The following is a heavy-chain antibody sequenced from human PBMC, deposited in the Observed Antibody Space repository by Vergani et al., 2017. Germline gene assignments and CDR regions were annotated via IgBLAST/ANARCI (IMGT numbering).Heavy chain of an antibody. CDR1: GFTFSGSA. CDR2: IRSKAHSYAT. V-gene: IGHV3-73*02. J-gene: IGHJ4*02. CDR3: ARDGARAYYDILTGYLNYFDY. D-gene: IGHD3-9*01. Sequence: EVQLVESGGGLVQPGGSLKLSCAASGFTFSGSAMHWVRQASGKGLEWVGRIRSKAHSYATAYAASVKGRFTISRDDSKNTAYLQMNSLKTEDTAVYYCARDGARAYYDILTGYLNYFDYWGQGTLVTVSS.